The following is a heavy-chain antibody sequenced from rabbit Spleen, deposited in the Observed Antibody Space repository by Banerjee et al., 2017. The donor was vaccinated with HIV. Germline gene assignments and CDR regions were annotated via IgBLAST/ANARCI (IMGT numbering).Heavy chain of an antibody. CDR2: IVPIFGVT. Sequence: QSLEESGGDLVKPGASLTLTCTASGFSFSSNHYMCWVRQAPGKGLEWIGYIVPIFGVTYYANWVNGRFTISSHNAQNTLYLQLSSLTAADTATYFCARDTGTSFSSYGMDLWGQGTLVTVS. CDR1: GFSFSSNHY. J-gene: IGHJ6*01. V-gene: IGHV1S40*01. CDR3: ARDTGTSFSSYGMDL. D-gene: IGHD8-1*01.